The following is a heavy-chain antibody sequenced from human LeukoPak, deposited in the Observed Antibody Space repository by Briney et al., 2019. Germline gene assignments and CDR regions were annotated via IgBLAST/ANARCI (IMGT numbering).Heavy chain of an antibody. Sequence: PSQTLSLTCTVSGGSISSGSYYWSWIRQPAGKGLEWIGRIYTSGSTNYNPSLKSRVTISVDTSKNQFSLKLSSVTAADTAVYYCARSMYDFWSGSTNAFDIWGQGTTVTVSS. CDR3: ARSMYDFWSGSTNAFDI. CDR1: GGSISSGSYY. D-gene: IGHD3-3*01. V-gene: IGHV4-61*02. CDR2: IYTSGST. J-gene: IGHJ3*02.